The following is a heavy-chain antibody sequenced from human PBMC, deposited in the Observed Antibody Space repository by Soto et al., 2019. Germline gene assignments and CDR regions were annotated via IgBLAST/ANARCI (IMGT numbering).Heavy chain of an antibody. J-gene: IGHJ4*02. CDR2: INGDGSTT. CDR1: GFTFSSYW. V-gene: IGHV3-74*01. CDR3: ARPRYDGSGTPFDH. D-gene: IGHD3-22*01. Sequence: PGGSLRLSCAASGFTFSSYWMHWVRQAPGKGLVWVSRINGDGSTTTYADSVKGRFIISRDNAKNTLYLQMNSLTAEDTAVYYCARPRYDGSGTPFDHWGQGTLVTVSS.